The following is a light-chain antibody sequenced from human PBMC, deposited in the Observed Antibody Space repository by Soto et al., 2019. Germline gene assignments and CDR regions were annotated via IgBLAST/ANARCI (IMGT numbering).Light chain of an antibody. CDR1: QRVTSNY. CDR3: QHYVTSLTT. Sequence: EIVLTQSPGTLSLSPGERATLSCGASQRVTSNYLAWYQQKPGQAPRLLIYGSSTRATGIPDRFTGSGSGTDFTLTISRLDPEDFAIYYCQHYVTSLTTFGQGTRVEIK. J-gene: IGKJ1*01. CDR2: GSS. V-gene: IGKV3-20*01.